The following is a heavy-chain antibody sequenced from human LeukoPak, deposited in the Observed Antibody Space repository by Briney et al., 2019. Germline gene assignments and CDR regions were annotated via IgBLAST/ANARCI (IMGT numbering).Heavy chain of an antibody. J-gene: IGHJ4*02. V-gene: IGHV3-7*01. Sequence: GGSLRLSCAASGFTFSSYWMSWVRQAPGKGLEWVANIKQDGSEKYYVDSVKGRFTISRDNAKNSLYLQTNSLRAEDTAVYYCARGYIVVAYYFDYWGQGTLVTVSS. CDR1: GFTFSSYW. CDR3: ARGYIVVAYYFDY. D-gene: IGHD2-15*01. CDR2: IKQDGSEK.